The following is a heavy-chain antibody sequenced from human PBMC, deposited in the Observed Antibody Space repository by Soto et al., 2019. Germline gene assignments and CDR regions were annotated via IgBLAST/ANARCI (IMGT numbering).Heavy chain of an antibody. Sequence: QAQLVQSGAEVKKPGSSVKVSCKASGGTFSSYTISWVRQAPGQGLEWMGRIIPILGIANYAQKFQGRVTITADKSTSTAYMELSSLRSEDTAVYYCARENVVGNWFDPWGQGTLVTVSS. CDR1: GGTFSSYT. CDR3: ARENVVGNWFDP. J-gene: IGHJ5*02. CDR2: IIPILGIA. V-gene: IGHV1-69*08. D-gene: IGHD2-21*01.